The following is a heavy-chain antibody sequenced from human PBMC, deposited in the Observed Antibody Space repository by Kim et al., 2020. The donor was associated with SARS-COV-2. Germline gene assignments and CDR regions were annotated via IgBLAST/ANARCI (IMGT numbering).Heavy chain of an antibody. CDR1: GGSISSSSYY. CDR2: IYYSGST. V-gene: IGHV4-39*01. CDR3: AITPQPRQPGSYDYVWGSWADPFDY. D-gene: IGHD3-16*01. Sequence: SETLSLTCTVSGGSISSSSYYWGWIRQPPGKGLEWIGSIYYSGSTYYNPSLKSRVTISVDTSKNQFSLKLSSVTAADTAVYYCAITPQPRQPGSYDYVWGSWADPFDYWGQGTLVAVSS. J-gene: IGHJ4*02.